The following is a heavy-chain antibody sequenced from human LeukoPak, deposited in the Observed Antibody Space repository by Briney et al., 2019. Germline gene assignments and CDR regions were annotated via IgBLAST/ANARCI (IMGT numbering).Heavy chain of an antibody. Sequence: GGSLRLSCAASGFTFTSYGMNWVHQAPGKGLEWVSSISSGSTYMYYADSVKGRFTISRDNAKNSVYLQMNSLRAEDTAVYYCAREPGPAAPPVDYWGQGTLVTVSS. CDR1: GFTFTSYG. J-gene: IGHJ4*02. V-gene: IGHV3-21*01. D-gene: IGHD2-2*01. CDR3: AREPGPAAPPVDY. CDR2: ISSGSTYM.